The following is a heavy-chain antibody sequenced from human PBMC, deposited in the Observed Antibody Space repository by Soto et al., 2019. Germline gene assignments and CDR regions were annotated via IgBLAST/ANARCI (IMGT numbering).Heavy chain of an antibody. J-gene: IGHJ4*02. CDR2: IIPILGIA. D-gene: IGHD6-13*01. CDR1: GGTFSSYT. Sequence: QVQLVQSGAEVKKPGSSVKVSCKASGGTFSSYTISWVRQAPGQGLEWMGRIIPILGIANYAQKFQGRVTITADKSTSTAYMELRSLRSEDTAVYYCGRGGGDSNPIDYWGQGTLVTVSS. V-gene: IGHV1-69*02. CDR3: GRGGGDSNPIDY.